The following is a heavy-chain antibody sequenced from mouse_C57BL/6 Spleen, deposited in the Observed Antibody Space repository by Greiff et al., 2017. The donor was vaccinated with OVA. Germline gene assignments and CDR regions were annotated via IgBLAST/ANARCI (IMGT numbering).Heavy chain of an antibody. CDR3: ARTIHYYGSSWYFDV. V-gene: IGHV1-18*01. Sequence: EVQLQQSGPELVKPGASVKIPCKASGYTFTDYNMDWVKQSHGKSLEWIGDINPNNGGTIYNQKFKGKATLTVDKSSSTAYMELRSLTSEDTAVYYCARTIHYYGSSWYFDVWGTGTTVTVSS. CDR1: GYTFTDYN. CDR2: INPNNGGT. D-gene: IGHD1-1*01. J-gene: IGHJ1*03.